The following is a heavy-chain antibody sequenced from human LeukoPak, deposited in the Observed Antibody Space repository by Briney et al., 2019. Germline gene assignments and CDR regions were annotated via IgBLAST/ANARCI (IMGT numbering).Heavy chain of an antibody. CDR3: ARRVPAGNQAFDI. CDR1: GFTFSSYA. J-gene: IGHJ3*02. D-gene: IGHD1-14*01. V-gene: IGHV3-30-3*01. Sequence: GGSLRLSCAASGFTFSSYAMHWVRQAPGKGLEWVAVISYDGSNKYYADSVKGRFTISRDNSKNTLYLQMNSLRAEDTAVYYCARRVPAGNQAFDIWGQGTMVTVSS. CDR2: ISYDGSNK.